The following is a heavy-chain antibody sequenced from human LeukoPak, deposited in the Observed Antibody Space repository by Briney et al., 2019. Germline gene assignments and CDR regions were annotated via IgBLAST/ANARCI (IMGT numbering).Heavy chain of an antibody. CDR2: INSDGSST. CDR3: ATTALRPLDY. Sequence: GGSLRLSCAASGFTFSSYYMHWVRQAPGKGLVWVSRINSDGSSTSYADSVKGRFTISRDNAKNTLYLQMSSLRAEDTALYYCATTALRPLDYWGQGTLVTVSS. D-gene: IGHD1-26*01. CDR1: GFTFSSYY. V-gene: IGHV3-74*01. J-gene: IGHJ4*02.